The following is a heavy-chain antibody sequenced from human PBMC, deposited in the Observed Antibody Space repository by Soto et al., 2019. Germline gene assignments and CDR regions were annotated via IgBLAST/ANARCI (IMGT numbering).Heavy chain of an antibody. CDR3: VGSRGWLFDY. CDR1: GFTFSAYW. Sequence: VHLVESGGDLVQPGGSLRLSCAASGFTFSAYWMQWGRQAPGKGLEWVAIIKQDGSEKYYVDSVTGRFTISRDNAKNSLYLQMSSLRAEDTAMYYCVGSRGWLFDYWGQGTLVTVSS. D-gene: IGHD6-19*01. J-gene: IGHJ4*02. V-gene: IGHV3-7*05. CDR2: IKQDGSEK.